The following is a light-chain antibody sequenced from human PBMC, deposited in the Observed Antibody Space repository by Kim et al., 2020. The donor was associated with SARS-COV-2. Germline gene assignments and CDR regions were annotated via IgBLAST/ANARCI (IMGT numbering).Light chain of an antibody. Sequence: GQRVTVSCSGSGSNIGSNSGNWFQQVPGTAPKRLIYNDNPRPSGVPDRVSGSKSGTSASLAIGGLQSEDEAHYYCAAWDNSLKGWLFGGGTQLTVL. CDR1: GSNIGSNS. J-gene: IGLJ3*02. V-gene: IGLV1-44*01. CDR2: NDN. CDR3: AAWDNSLKGWL.